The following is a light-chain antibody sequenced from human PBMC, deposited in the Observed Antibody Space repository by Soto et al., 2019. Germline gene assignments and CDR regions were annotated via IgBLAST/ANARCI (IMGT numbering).Light chain of an antibody. J-gene: IGKJ3*01. CDR3: QQYGSSQFT. CDR1: QSVNNNY. V-gene: IGKV3-20*01. Sequence: EIVLMQSPGTLSLSPGEGATLSCRASQSVNNNYLAWYQQRPGQAPTVLIFDTSRRATGVPDRFSGSGSGTDFTLRISRVGPDDFAVYYCQQYGSSQFTFGPGTKVNIK. CDR2: DTS.